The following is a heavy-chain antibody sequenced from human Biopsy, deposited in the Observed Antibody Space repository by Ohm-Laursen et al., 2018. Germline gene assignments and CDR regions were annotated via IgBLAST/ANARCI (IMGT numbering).Heavy chain of an antibody. J-gene: IGHJ4*02. CDR2: IYYSGST. CDR1: GGSIYNFF. V-gene: IGHV4-59*01. Sequence: SETLSLTCTVSGGSIYNFFWSWIRQPPGKGLEWLGYIYYSGSTNYNPSLKSRVTISVDRSKNHFSLELSSVTAADTAVYYCARVGVGAPSIDYFDSWGQGALVTVSS. D-gene: IGHD1-26*01. CDR3: ARVGVGAPSIDYFDS.